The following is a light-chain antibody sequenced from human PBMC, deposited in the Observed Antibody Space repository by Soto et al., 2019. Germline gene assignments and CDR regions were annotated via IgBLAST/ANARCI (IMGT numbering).Light chain of an antibody. Sequence: DVVITQSPLSLPVTLGQPASIYCRSSQSLLYSDGNTYLTCFQKRPGQSPRRVIYRVSGRDTGVDDRFSGIGSGTDFTLKISRVEAEDVGVSYFIEGANWHWRFGEGTKVEIK. J-gene: IGKJ1*01. V-gene: IGKV2-30*01. CDR3: IEGANWHWR. CDR2: RVS. CDR1: QSLLYSDGNTY.